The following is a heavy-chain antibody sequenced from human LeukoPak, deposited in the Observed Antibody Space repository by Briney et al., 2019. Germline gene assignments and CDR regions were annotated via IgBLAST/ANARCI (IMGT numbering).Heavy chain of an antibody. Sequence: SETLPLTCAVYGGSFSGYYWSWIRQPPGKGLEWIGEINHSGSTNYNPSLKSRVTISVDTSKNQFSLKLSSVTAADTAVYYCARGDYSNYIYYYYGMDVWGQGTTVTVSS. V-gene: IGHV4-34*01. CDR3: ARGDYSNYIYYYYGMDV. J-gene: IGHJ6*02. CDR1: GGSFSGYY. CDR2: INHSGST. D-gene: IGHD4-11*01.